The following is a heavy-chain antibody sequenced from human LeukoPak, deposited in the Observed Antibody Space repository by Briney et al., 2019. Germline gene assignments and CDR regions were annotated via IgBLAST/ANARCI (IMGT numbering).Heavy chain of an antibody. J-gene: IGHJ4*02. CDR1: GFTFSSYA. CDR3: ARAVRYDSSGYQYYFDY. V-gene: IGHV3-11*01. CDR2: ISSSGSTI. Sequence: GGSLRLSCAASGFTFSSYAMSWIRQAPGKGLEWVSYISSSGSTIYYADSVKGRFTISRDNAKNSLYLQMNSLRAEDTAVYYCARAVRYDSSGYQYYFDYWGQGTLVTVSS. D-gene: IGHD3-22*01.